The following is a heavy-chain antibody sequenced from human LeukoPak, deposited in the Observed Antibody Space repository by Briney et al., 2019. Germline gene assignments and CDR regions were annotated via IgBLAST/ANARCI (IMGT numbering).Heavy chain of an antibody. CDR1: GFTFSDYT. V-gene: IGHV3-21*01. CDR3: ARDQSYDFWSGFRGMDV. J-gene: IGHJ6*02. CDR2: ISRSSSYI. D-gene: IGHD3-3*01. Sequence: KPGGSLRLSCAASGFTFSDYTMNWVRQAPGKGLEWVSSISRSSSYIYYADSVKGRFTISRDNAKNSLYLQMNSLRAEDTAVYYCARDQSYDFWSGFRGMDVWGQGTTVTVSS.